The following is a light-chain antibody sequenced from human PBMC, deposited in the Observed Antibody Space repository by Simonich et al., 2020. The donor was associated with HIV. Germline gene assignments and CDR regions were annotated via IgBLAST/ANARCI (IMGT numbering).Light chain of an antibody. V-gene: IGKV4-1*01. CDR3: QQYYSTPRT. Sequence: DIVMTQSPDSLAVSLGERATINCKSSQSGLYNSNNKNYLVWYQQKPGQPPKLLIYWASTRESGVPDRFSGSGSGTDFTLTISSLQAEDVAVYYCQQYYSTPRTFGQGTKVEIK. J-gene: IGKJ1*01. CDR2: WAS. CDR1: QSGLYNSNNKNY.